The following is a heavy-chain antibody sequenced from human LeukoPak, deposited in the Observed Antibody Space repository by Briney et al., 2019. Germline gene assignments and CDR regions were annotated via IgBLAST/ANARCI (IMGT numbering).Heavy chain of an antibody. V-gene: IGHV1-46*01. CDR1: GYTFTSYY. Sequence: VSVKVSCKASGYTFTSYYMHWVRQAPGQGLEWMGIINPSGGSTSYAQKFQGRVTMTRDMSTSTAYMDLSSLRSEDTAVYYCAREGSDSSGYFDYWGLGTLVTVSS. CDR3: AREGSDSSGYFDY. CDR2: INPSGGST. D-gene: IGHD3-22*01. J-gene: IGHJ4*02.